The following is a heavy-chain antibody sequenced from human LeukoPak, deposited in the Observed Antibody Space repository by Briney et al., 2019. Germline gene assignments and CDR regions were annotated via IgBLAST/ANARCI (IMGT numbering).Heavy chain of an antibody. Sequence: GGSLRLSCAASGFTFSSYAMSWVRQAPGKGLECVSAISGSGGSTYYADSVKGRFTISRDDSKNTLYLQMNSLRAEDTAVYYCAKSVLVSRDGYNYWGQGTLVTVSS. J-gene: IGHJ4*02. D-gene: IGHD5-24*01. CDR2: ISGSGGST. CDR3: AKSVLVSRDGYNY. CDR1: GFTFSSYA. V-gene: IGHV3-23*01.